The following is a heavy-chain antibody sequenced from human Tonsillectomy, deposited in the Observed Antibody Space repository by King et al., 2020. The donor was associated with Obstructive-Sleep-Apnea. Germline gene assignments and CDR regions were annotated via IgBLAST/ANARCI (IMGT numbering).Heavy chain of an antibody. J-gene: IGHJ5*02. D-gene: IGHD2-15*01. CDR1: GGTFSIYA. CDR3: ASSTLGYCSGGSCYSWFDP. CDR2: IIPIFGTA. Sequence: LVQSGAEVKKPGSSVKVSCKASGGTFSIYAISWVRQAPGQGLEWMGGIIPIFGTANYAQKFQGKVTITADESTSTAYMELGSLRSEDTAVYYCASSTLGYCSGGSCYSWFDPWGQGTLVTVSS. V-gene: IGHV1-69*01.